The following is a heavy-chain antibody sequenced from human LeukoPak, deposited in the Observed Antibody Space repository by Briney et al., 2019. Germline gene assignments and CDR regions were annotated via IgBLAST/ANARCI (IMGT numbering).Heavy chain of an antibody. D-gene: IGHD2-2*02. V-gene: IGHV1-18*01. CDR3: ARDWCSSTSCYSASWFDP. CDR2: ISAYNGNT. J-gene: IGHJ5*02. Sequence: ASVKVSCKASGYTFTSYGISWVRQAPGQGLEWMGWISAYNGNTNYAQKLQGRVTMTTDTSTSTAYMELRSLRSDDTAVYYCARDWCSSTSCYSASWFDPWGQGTLVTVSS. CDR1: GYTFTSYG.